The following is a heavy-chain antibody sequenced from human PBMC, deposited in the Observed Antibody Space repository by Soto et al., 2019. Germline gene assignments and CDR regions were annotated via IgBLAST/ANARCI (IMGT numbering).Heavy chain of an antibody. V-gene: IGHV3-7*01. CDR3: ARDYDILTEPNWFDP. Sequence: GGSLRLSCAASGFTFSSYWMSWVRQAPGKGLEWVANIKQDGSEKYYVDSVKGRFTISRDNAKNSLYLQMNSLRAEDTAVYYCARDYDILTEPNWFDPWSQGTLVTVSS. CDR1: GFTFSSYW. CDR2: IKQDGSEK. J-gene: IGHJ5*02. D-gene: IGHD3-9*01.